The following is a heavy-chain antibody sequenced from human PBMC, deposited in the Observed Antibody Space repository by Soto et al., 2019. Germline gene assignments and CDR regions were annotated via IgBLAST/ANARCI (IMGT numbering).Heavy chain of an antibody. J-gene: IGHJ6*02. CDR2: ISGSGGST. CDR3: AKNGPVAGTGHPEDYQHGMDV. CDR1: GFTFSSYA. Sequence: GGSLRLSCAASGFTFSSYAMSWVRQAPGKGLEWVSAISGSGGSTHYADSVKGRFTISRDNSKNTLYLQMNSLRAEDTAVYYCAKNGPVAGTGHPEDYQHGMDVWGQGTTVTVSS. V-gene: IGHV3-23*01. D-gene: IGHD6-19*01.